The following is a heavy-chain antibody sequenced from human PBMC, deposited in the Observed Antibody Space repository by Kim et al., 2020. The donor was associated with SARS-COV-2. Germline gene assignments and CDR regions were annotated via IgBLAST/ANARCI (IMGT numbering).Heavy chain of an antibody. V-gene: IGHV4-39*07. CDR3: ARRRGITGITRLPAYGLSFDY. CDR2: IYYSGST. CDR1: GGSISSSSYY. J-gene: IGHJ4*02. Sequence: SETLSLTCTVSGGSISSSSYYWGWIRQPPGKGLEWIGSIYYSGSTYYNPSLKSRVTISVDTSKNQFSLKLSSVTAADTAVYYCARRRGITGITRLPAYGLSFDYWGQGTLVTVSS. D-gene: IGHD1-20*01.